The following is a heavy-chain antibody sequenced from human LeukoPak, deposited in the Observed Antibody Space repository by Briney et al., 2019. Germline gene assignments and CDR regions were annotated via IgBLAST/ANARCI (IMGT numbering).Heavy chain of an antibody. D-gene: IGHD3-3*01. J-gene: IGHJ5*02. CDR2: ISDTGGRT. Sequence: GGSLRLSCAASGFTFTDSAVSWVRHSPGEGLKWVSSISDTGGRTYYADSVKGRFTITRGNSRNTVSLQMNSLTAGDTARYYCAKGGQDFDFWRFDLWGQGILVIVSS. CDR3: AKGGQDFDFWRFDL. V-gene: IGHV3-23*01. CDR1: GFTFTDSA.